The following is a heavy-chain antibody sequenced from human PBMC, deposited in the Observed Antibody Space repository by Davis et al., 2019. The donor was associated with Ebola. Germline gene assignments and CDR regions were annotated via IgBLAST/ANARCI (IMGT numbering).Heavy chain of an antibody. V-gene: IGHV4-34*01. D-gene: IGHD3-9*01. CDR3: ARGPIPSYDVLTGYYNHAFDI. Sequence: PSETLSLTCAVSGGSFSGSYWNCIRHHPGKGMGWIGEINHSGSTNYNPSLKSRVTISVDTSKNQFSLKLSSVTAADTAVYYCARGPIPSYDVLTGYYNHAFDIWGQGTMVTVSS. J-gene: IGHJ3*02. CDR2: INHSGST. CDR1: GGSFSGSY.